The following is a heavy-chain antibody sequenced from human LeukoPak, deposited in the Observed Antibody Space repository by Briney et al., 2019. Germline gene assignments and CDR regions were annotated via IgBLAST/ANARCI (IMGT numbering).Heavy chain of an antibody. V-gene: IGHV3-23*01. D-gene: IGHD3-22*01. CDR1: GFTFSSYA. CDR3: AKDLFTYYYDSSGYYPFDY. J-gene: IGHJ4*02. CDR2: ISGSGGST. Sequence: GGFLRLSCAASGFTFSSYAMSWVRQAPGKGLEWVSAISGSGGSTYYADSVKGRFTISRDNSKNTLYLQMNSLRAEDTAVYYCAKDLFTYYYDSSGYYPFDYWGQGTLVTVSS.